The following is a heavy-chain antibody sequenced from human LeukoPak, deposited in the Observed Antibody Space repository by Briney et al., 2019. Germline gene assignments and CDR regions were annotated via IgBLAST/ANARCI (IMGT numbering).Heavy chain of an antibody. CDR2: ITSSSSYI. Sequence: PGGSLRLSCAASGFTFSSYSMKWVRQAPGKGLEWVSSITSSSSYIYYADSVKGRFTISRDNAKNSLFLQMNSLRAEDTAAYYCARLRAGYCTSTSYYSDYWGQGTLVTVSS. V-gene: IGHV3-21*01. J-gene: IGHJ4*02. D-gene: IGHD2-2*02. CDR1: GFTFSSYS. CDR3: ARLRAGYCTSTSYYSDY.